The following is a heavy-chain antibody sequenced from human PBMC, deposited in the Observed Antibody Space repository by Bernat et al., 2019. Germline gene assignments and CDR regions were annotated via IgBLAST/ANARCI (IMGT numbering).Heavy chain of an antibody. Sequence: QVQLVQSGAEVKKPGSSVKVSCKASGGTFSSYAISWVRQAPGQGLEWMGGSIPIFGTANYAQKFQGGVTITADKSTSTAYMELSSLRSEDTAVYYCASGVITFGGVIVDDYYYYGMDVWGQGTTVTVSS. CDR1: GGTFSSYA. D-gene: IGHD3-16*02. V-gene: IGHV1-69*06. CDR2: SIPIFGTA. J-gene: IGHJ6*02. CDR3: ASGVITFGGVIVDDYYYYGMDV.